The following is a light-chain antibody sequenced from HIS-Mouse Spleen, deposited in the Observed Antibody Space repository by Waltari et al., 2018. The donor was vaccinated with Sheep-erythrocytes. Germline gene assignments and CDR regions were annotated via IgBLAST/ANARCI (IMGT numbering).Light chain of an antibody. CDR1: SSDVGGYNY. V-gene: IGLV2-11*01. Sequence: QSALTPPRSVSGSPGQSATISCTGPSSDVGGYNYVPWYQQYPGKAPKLMIYDVSKRPSGVPDRFSGSKSGNTASLTISGLQAEDEADYYCCSYAGSYNHVFATGTKVTVL. CDR3: CSYAGSYNHV. CDR2: DVS. J-gene: IGLJ1*01.